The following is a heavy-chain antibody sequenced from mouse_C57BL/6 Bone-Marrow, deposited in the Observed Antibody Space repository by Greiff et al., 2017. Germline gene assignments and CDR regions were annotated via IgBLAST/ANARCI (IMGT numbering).Heavy chain of an antibody. J-gene: IGHJ2*01. CDR1: GYTFTSYW. V-gene: IGHV1-64*01. CDR2: IHPNSGST. CDR3: AREGVTTVVATETFDY. Sequence: QVQLQQPGAELVKPGASVKLSCKASGYTFTSYWMHWVKQRPGQGLEWIGMIHPNSGSTNYNEKFKSKATLTVDKSSSTAYMQLSSLTSEDSAVYYCAREGVTTVVATETFDYWGQGTTLTVSS. D-gene: IGHD1-1*01.